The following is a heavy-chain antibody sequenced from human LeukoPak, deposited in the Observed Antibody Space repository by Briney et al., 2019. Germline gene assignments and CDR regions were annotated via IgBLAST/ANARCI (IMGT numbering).Heavy chain of an antibody. CDR2: IIPYSGGT. D-gene: IGHD6-6*01. V-gene: IGHV1-2*02. CDR1: GYTFTAYY. CDR3: ARVTRGEQLVDAFDI. J-gene: IGHJ3*02. Sequence: ASVKVSCKASGYTFTAYYIHWVRQAPGQGLEWMGWIIPYSGGTNYAQKFQGRVTMTRDTSISTAYMELSRLRSDDTAVYYCARVTRGEQLVDAFDIWGQGTMVTVSS.